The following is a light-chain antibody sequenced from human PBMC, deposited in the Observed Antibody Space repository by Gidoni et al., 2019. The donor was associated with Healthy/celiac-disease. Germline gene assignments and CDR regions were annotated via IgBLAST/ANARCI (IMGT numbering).Light chain of an antibody. CDR1: QSLLHRTGYNY. CDR3: MQALQTWT. Sequence: DIVMTQSPLSLPVTPGEPASISCRSSQSLLHRTGYNYLDWYLQKPGQSPQLLIYLGSNRASGVPDRFSGSGSGTDFTLKISRVEAEDVGVYYCMQALQTWTFGQGTKVEIK. CDR2: LGS. V-gene: IGKV2-28*01. J-gene: IGKJ1*01.